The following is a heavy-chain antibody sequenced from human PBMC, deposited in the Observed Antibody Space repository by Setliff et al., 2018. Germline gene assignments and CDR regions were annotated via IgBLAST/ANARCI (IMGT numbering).Heavy chain of an antibody. CDR3: ARGSGYLTSFYYYYYGMDV. D-gene: IGHD5-12*01. Sequence: GSLRLSCVASGFTFSNYGMHWVRQAPGKGLEWVALIWNDGSSKFYGDSVKGRFTISRDNSKNTLYLQMDTLRAEDTAVYYCARGSGYLTSFYYYYYGMDVWGQGTTVTVSS. CDR2: IWNDGSSK. J-gene: IGHJ6*02. V-gene: IGHV3-33*01. CDR1: GFTFSNYG.